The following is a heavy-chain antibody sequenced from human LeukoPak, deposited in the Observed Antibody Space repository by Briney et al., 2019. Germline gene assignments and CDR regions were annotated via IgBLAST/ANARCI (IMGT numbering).Heavy chain of an antibody. CDR2: INHSGST. Sequence: SETLSLTCAVYGGSFSGYYWSWIRQPPGKGLEWIGEINHSGSTNYNPSLKSRVTISVDTSKNQFSLKLSSVTAADTAVYYCARDRYSGYDHPSNSYYMDVSGKGTTVTISS. J-gene: IGHJ6*03. CDR1: GGSFSGYY. D-gene: IGHD5-12*01. V-gene: IGHV4-34*01. CDR3: ARDRYSGYDHPSNSYYMDV.